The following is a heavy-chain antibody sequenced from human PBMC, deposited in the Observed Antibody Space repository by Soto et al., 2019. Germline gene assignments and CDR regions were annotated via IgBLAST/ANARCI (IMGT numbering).Heavy chain of an antibody. Sequence: EVQLVESGGGLVKPGGSLRLSCAASGFTCSTYTLNWVRQAPGKGLEWVSSISTSGDATYYEDSVMGRYTISRDNARAALYLQLDILRVEDTAMYSCTRDGEPLWCQGTMVRVSA. CDR2: ISTSGDAT. CDR3: TRDGEPL. CDR1: GFTCSTYT. V-gene: IGHV3-21*01. D-gene: IGHD3-3*01. J-gene: IGHJ3*01.